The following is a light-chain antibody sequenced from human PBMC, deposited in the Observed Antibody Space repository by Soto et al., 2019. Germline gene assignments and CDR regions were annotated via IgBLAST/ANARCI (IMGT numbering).Light chain of an antibody. Sequence: EILMTQSPATLSLSPGGRATLSCMARPSVGSNLAWHQKKPGQPPRLLIYRASTRPTGIPARFSGSGSGTEFILTISSLQSEDFAVYYRQHYNNWPLTFGQGTRLEIK. J-gene: IGKJ5*01. CDR2: RAS. CDR1: PSVGSN. CDR3: QHYNNWPLT. V-gene: IGKV3-15*01.